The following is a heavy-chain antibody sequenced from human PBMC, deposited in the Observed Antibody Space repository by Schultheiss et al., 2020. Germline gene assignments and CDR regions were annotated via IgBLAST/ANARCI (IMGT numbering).Heavy chain of an antibody. J-gene: IGHJ4*02. CDR3: AKYVTGTMVYFDY. V-gene: IGHV3-73*01. D-gene: IGHD1-20*01. Sequence: GGSLRLSCAASGFTFSGSAMHWVRQASGKGLEWIGRIRSKANSYATAYAASVKGRFTISRDNSKNTLYLQMNSLRAEDTAVYYCAKYVTGTMVYFDYWGQGTLVTVSS. CDR2: IRSKANSYAT. CDR1: GFTFSGSA.